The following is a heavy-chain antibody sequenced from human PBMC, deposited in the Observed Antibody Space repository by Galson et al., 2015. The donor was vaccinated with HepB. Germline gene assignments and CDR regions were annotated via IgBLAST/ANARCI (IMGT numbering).Heavy chain of an antibody. CDR2: ISYDGSNK. D-gene: IGHD2-21*01. CDR3: ARDPLLRGVVVIARAPDY. V-gene: IGHV3-30-3*01. CDR1: GFTFSSYA. Sequence: SLRLSCAASGFTFSSYAMHWVRQAPGKGLEWVAVISYDGSNKYYADSVKGRFTISRDNSKNTLYLQMNSLRAEDTAVYYCARDPLLRGVVVIARAPDYWGQGTLVTVSS. J-gene: IGHJ4*02.